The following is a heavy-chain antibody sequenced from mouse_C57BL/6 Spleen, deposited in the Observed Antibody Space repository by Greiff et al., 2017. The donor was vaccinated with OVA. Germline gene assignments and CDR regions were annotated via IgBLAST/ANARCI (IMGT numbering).Heavy chain of an antibody. CDR2: IYPGSGST. D-gene: IGHD2-1*01. J-gene: IGHJ4*01. V-gene: IGHV1-55*01. CDR1: GYTFTSYW. CDR3: ARHYGNYVDYYAMDY. Sequence: QVHVKQPGAELVKPGASVKMSCKASGYTFTSYWITWVKQRPGQGLEWIGDIYPGSGSTNYNEKFKSKATLTVDTSSSTAYMQLSSLTSEDSAVYYCARHYGNYVDYYAMDYWGQGTSVTVSS.